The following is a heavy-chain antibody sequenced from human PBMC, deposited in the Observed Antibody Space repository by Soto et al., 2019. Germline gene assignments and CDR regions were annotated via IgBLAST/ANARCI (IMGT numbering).Heavy chain of an antibody. CDR1: GFIFSKYG. CDR3: AKDLMPLSSCYSCYYYGMDV. Sequence: PGGSLRLSCAASGFIFSKYGMHWVRQAPGKGLEWVAAISYDGDNEYYADSVKGRYTISRDNSKDTLYLQMNSLRAEDTAVYYCAKDLMPLSSCYSCYYYGMDVWGQGTTVTVSS. J-gene: IGHJ6*02. CDR2: ISYDGDNE. D-gene: IGHD2-15*01. V-gene: IGHV3-30*18.